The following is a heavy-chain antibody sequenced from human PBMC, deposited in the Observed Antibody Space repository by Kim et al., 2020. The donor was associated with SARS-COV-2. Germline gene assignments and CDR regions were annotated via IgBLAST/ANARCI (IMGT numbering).Heavy chain of an antibody. CDR3: ARDIALVPAAMGLEY. CDR2: INTSGGST. CDR1: GYTFTSYY. J-gene: IGHJ4*02. Sequence: ASVKVSCKASGYTFTSYYMHWVRQAPGQGLEWMGIINTSGGSTSYAQKFQGRVTMTRDTSTSTVYMELSSLRSGDTAVYYCARDIALVPAAMGLEYWGQGTLVTVSS. D-gene: IGHD2-2*01. V-gene: IGHV1-46*01.